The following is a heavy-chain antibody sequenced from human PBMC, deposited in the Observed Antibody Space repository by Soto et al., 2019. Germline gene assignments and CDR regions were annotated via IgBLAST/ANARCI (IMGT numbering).Heavy chain of an antibody. CDR1: GFTFSSYS. D-gene: IGHD3-3*02. J-gene: IGHJ4*02. V-gene: IGHV3-21*01. CDR3: ARVGGIFGNVDY. CDR2: ISSSSSYI. Sequence: EVQLVESGGGLVKPGGSLRLSCAASGFTFSSYSMNWFRQAPGQGLEWVSSISSSSSYIYYADSVKGRFTISRDNAKNSLYLQMNSLRAEDTAVYYCARVGGIFGNVDYCGQGTLVTVSS.